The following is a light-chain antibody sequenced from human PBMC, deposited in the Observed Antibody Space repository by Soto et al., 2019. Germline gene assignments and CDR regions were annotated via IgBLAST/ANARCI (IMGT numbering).Light chain of an antibody. CDR1: QSVISTY. CDR2: GAS. V-gene: IGKV3-20*01. Sequence: EIVLTHSPGTLSLSPGERATLSCRSSQSVISTYLAWYQQKPGQAPRLLIYGASSRATGIPDRFSGSGSGTDFTLTISRLEPEDFAVYYCQQYGSSPITFGQGTRLEIK. J-gene: IGKJ5*01. CDR3: QQYGSSPIT.